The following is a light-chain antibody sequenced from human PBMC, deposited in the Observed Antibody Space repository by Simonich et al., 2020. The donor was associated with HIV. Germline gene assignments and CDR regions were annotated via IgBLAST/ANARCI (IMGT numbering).Light chain of an antibody. V-gene: IGKV1-5*03. J-gene: IGKJ4*01. CDR1: ENISNL. CDR2: KAS. Sequence: DIQMTQSPSHLSASVGNRVSITCRARENISNLLAWYQQKPGKAPKLLIYKASSLESGVPSRFSGSGAGTEFTLTSSSLQPDEFATYYCQQYSTYPLTFGGGTKVEIK. CDR3: QQYSTYPLT.